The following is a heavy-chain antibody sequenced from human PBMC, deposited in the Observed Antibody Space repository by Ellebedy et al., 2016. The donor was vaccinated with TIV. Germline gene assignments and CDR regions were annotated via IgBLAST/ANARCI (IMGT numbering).Heavy chain of an antibody. J-gene: IGHJ5*02. Sequence: ASVKVSCXASGYTFTSYYMHWVRQPPGQGLEWMGIINPSGGSTSYAQKFQGRVTMTRDTSTSTVYMELSSLRSEDTAVYYCASGARMVRGVPNWFDPWGQGTLVTVSS. CDR3: ASGARMVRGVPNWFDP. D-gene: IGHD3-10*01. CDR1: GYTFTSYY. CDR2: INPSGGST. V-gene: IGHV1-46*01.